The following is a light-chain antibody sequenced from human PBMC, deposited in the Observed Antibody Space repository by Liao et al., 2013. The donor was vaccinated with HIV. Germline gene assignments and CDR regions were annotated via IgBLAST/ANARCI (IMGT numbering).Light chain of an antibody. J-gene: IGLJ2*01. CDR1: NIGGRN. CDR2: LNN. V-gene: IGLV3-21*01. CDR3: QAWDSKV. Sequence: SYELTQPPSVSVAPGKTAKITCGGDNIGGRNVHWYQQKPGQAPALVIYLNNERPSGIPERFSGSNSGNTATLTISGTQAMDEADYYCQAWDSKVFGGGTKLTVL.